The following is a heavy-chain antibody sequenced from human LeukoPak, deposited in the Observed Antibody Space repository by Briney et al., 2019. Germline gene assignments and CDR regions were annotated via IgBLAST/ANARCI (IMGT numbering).Heavy chain of an antibody. V-gene: IGHV3-23*01. Sequence: GGSLRLSCAASGFTFSSYAMSWVRQAPGKGLEWVSTITDSGGTTFYADSVKGRFTISRDNLKNTLYLQMNSLKTEDTAVYYCTTDPFPTIAVAGIRFRENYLDYWGQGTLVTVSS. CDR3: TTDPFPTIAVAGIRFRENYLDY. J-gene: IGHJ4*02. D-gene: IGHD6-19*01. CDR2: ITDSGGTT. CDR1: GFTFSSYA.